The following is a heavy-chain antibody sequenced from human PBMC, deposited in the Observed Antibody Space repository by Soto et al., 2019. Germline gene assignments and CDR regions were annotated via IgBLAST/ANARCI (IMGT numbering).Heavy chain of an antibody. J-gene: IGHJ4*02. D-gene: IGHD1-26*01. CDR3: ARHHVRGRTIAGAAEF. V-gene: IGHV4-34*01. CDR2: FNHSGDT. Sequence: TSETLSLTCAVYGGSLSGYYWSWIRQPPGKALEWIGEFNHSGDTNYNPSLKSRVTISVDTSKNQLFLNLGSVTAADTAMYYCARHHVRGRTIAGAAEFWGQGTLVTVSS. CDR1: GGSLSGYY.